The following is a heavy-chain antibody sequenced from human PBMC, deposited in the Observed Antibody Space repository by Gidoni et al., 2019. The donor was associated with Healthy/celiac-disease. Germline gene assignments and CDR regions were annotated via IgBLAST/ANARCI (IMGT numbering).Heavy chain of an antibody. D-gene: IGHD4-17*01. CDR2: ISYDGSTK. J-gene: IGHJ6*02. CDR1: GFTFNSYG. V-gene: IGHV3-30*18. Sequence: QVQLVESGGGAVQPGRSLRLSCAASGFTFNSYGMHWVLQAPGKGLEWVAVISYDGSTKYYADSVKGRFTISRDNSKNTLYLQMNSLRAEDTAVYYCAKDQSTVTTYYYYGMDVWGQGTTVTVSS. CDR3: AKDQSTVTTYYYYGMDV.